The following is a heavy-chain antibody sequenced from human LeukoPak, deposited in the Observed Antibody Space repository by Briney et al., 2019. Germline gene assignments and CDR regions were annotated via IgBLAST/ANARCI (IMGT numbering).Heavy chain of an antibody. CDR1: GYTFTSYA. CDR3: ARDLGHNPYFDY. CDR2: INAGNGNT. D-gene: IGHD3-16*01. V-gene: IGHV1-3*01. Sequence: ASVKVSCTASGYTFTSYAMHWVRQAPGQRLEWMGWINAGNGNTKYSQKFQGRVAITRDTSASTAYMELSSLRAEDTAVYYCARDLGHNPYFDYWGQGTLVTVSS. J-gene: IGHJ4*02.